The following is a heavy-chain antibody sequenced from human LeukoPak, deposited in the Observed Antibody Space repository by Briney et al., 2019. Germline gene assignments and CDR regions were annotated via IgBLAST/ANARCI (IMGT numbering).Heavy chain of an antibody. Sequence: GGSVRLSCAASGFTFSSYGMHWVRQAPGKGLEWVAVISYDGSNKYYADSVKGRFTISRDNSKNTLYLQMNSLRAEDTAVYYCAKDIVVVVAATRAFDIWGQGTMVTVSS. J-gene: IGHJ3*02. V-gene: IGHV3-30*18. CDR2: ISYDGSNK. CDR3: AKDIVVVVAATRAFDI. CDR1: GFTFSSYG. D-gene: IGHD2-15*01.